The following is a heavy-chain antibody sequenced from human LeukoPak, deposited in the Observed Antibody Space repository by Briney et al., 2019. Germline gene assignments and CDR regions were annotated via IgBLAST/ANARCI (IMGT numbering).Heavy chain of an antibody. Sequence: PGGSLRLSCAASGFTFDGSWMNWVRQAPGKGLEWVANIIQDGSAQYYADSVKGRFTISRDNAENSLYPQMNSLRAEDTAVYYCARDLFSCSSTSCYIYWGQGTLVTVSS. CDR1: GFTFDGSW. J-gene: IGHJ4*02. CDR3: ARDLFSCSSTSCYIY. D-gene: IGHD2-2*02. CDR2: IIQDGSAQ. V-gene: IGHV3-7*01.